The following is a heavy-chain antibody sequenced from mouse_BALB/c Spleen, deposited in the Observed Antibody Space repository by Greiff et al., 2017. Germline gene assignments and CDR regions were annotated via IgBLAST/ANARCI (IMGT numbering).Heavy chain of an antibody. CDR3: ARDDYDWYFDV. CDR2: INSNGGST. Sequence: EVHLVESGGGLVQPGGSLKLSCAASGFTFSSYGMSWVRQTPDKRLELVATINSNGGSTYYPDSVKGRFTISRDNAKNTLYLQMSSLKSEDTAMYYCARDDYDWYFDVWGAGTTVTVSS. D-gene: IGHD2-13*01. CDR1: GFTFSSYG. V-gene: IGHV5-6-3*01. J-gene: IGHJ1*01.